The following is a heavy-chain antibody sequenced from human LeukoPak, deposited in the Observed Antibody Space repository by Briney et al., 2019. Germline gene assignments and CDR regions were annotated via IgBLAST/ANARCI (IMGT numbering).Heavy chain of an antibody. V-gene: IGHV3-30*18. J-gene: IGHJ6*02. D-gene: IGHD6-19*01. CDR1: GFTFSNYG. CDR2: ISYDGSNK. CDR3: AKDSTSSGWYYYYYYGMDV. Sequence: GGSLRLSCAASGFTFSNYGTHWVRQAPGKGLEWVAVISYDGSNKYYADSVKGRFTISRDNSKNTLYLQMNSLRAEDTAVYYCAKDSTSSGWYYYYYYGMDVWGQGATVTVSS.